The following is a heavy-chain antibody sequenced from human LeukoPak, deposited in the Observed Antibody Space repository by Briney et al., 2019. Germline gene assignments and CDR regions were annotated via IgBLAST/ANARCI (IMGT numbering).Heavy chain of an antibody. J-gene: IGHJ4*02. Sequence: GGSLRLSCAASGFTLSNHWMIWVRQAPGKGLECVANIKQDGTEKYYLDSVKGRFTISRDNAKNSLYLQMNSLRAEDTAVYYCARRYYLDYWGQGTLVTVSS. CDR3: ARRYYLDY. CDR2: IKQDGTEK. V-gene: IGHV3-7*01. D-gene: IGHD3-10*01. CDR1: GFTLSNHW.